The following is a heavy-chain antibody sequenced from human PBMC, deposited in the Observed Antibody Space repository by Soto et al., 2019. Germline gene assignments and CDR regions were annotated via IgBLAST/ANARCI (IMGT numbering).Heavy chain of an antibody. J-gene: IGHJ6*02. D-gene: IGHD3-3*01. CDR3: ATDGTSITIFGVGPYYYGMDV. CDR1: GYTLTELS. Sequence: ASVKVSCKVSGYTLTELSMHWVRQAPGKGLEWMGGFDPEDGETIYAQKFQGRVTMTEDTSTDTAYMELSSLRSEDTAVYYCATDGTSITIFGVGPYYYGMDVWGQGTTVTVSS. CDR2: FDPEDGET. V-gene: IGHV1-24*01.